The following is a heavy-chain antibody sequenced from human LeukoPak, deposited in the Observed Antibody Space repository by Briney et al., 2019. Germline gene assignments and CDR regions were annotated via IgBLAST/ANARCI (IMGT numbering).Heavy chain of an antibody. D-gene: IGHD6-13*01. J-gene: IGHJ4*02. CDR1: GFTFSDYY. CDR2: ISSSGSNI. Sequence: GGSLRLSCAASGFTFSDYYMSWIRQAPGKGLEWVSYISSSGSNIYYADSVKGRFTISRDNAKNSLYLQMNSLRAEDTAVYYCARDPFRAAAPYFDYWGQGTLVTVSS. V-gene: IGHV3-11*01. CDR3: ARDPFRAAAPYFDY.